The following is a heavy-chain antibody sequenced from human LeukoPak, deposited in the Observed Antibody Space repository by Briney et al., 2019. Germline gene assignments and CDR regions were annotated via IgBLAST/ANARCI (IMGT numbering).Heavy chain of an antibody. D-gene: IGHD6-13*01. CDR2: ISGSGGST. CDR1: GFTFSGYA. J-gene: IGHJ4*02. V-gene: IGHV3-23*01. CDR3: AKDSGPYSSSWFDY. Sequence: PGGSLRLSCAASGFTFSGYAMSWVRQAPGKGLEWVSAISGSGGSTYYADSVKGRFTISRDNSKNTLYLQMNSLRAEDTAVYYCAKDSGPYSSSWFDYWGQGTLVTVSS.